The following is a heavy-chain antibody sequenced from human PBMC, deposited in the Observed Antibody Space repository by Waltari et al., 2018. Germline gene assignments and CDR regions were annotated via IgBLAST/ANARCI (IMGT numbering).Heavy chain of an antibody. D-gene: IGHD3-3*01. V-gene: IGHV3-74*01. Sequence: EVQLVESGGRVAQSGGSLRLSCAASEFSFSSYWMHWVGQAPGKGLVWVSRTNADGSSTDYADFAKGRFTVSRDNAKNTLTLQMNSLRVEDTAVYYCARDLNYDFWSGYHERFYYYGLDLWGQGTAVTVYS. CDR2: TNADGSST. CDR1: EFSFSSYW. CDR3: ARDLNYDFWSGYHERFYYYGLDL. J-gene: IGHJ6*02.